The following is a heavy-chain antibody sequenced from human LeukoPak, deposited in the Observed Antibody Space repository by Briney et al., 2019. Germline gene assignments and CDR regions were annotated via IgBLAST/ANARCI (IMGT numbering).Heavy chain of an antibody. J-gene: IGHJ4*02. V-gene: IGHV3-48*03. D-gene: IGHD2-2*01. Sequence: PGGSLRLSCAASGFTFSTYEINWVRQAPGKGLEWVSYISNSGSTIYYADSVKGRFTISRDNAKNSLYLQMNSLRAEDTAVYYCAKDWTVVPAAPLYWGQGTLVTVSS. CDR2: ISNSGSTI. CDR3: AKDWTVVPAAPLY. CDR1: GFTFSTYE.